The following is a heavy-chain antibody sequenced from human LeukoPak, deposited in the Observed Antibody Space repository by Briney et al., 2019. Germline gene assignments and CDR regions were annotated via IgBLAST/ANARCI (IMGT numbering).Heavy chain of an antibody. Sequence: ASVKVSCKASGYTFTGYYMHWVRQAPGQGLEWMGWINPNSGGTNYAQKFQGRVTMTRDTSISTAYMELSRLRSDDTAVYYCARDKGGVWNPRPDAFDIWGQGTMVTVSS. CDR1: GYTFTGYY. CDR3: ARDKGGVWNPRPDAFDI. D-gene: IGHD1-1*01. J-gene: IGHJ3*02. CDR2: INPNSGGT. V-gene: IGHV1-2*02.